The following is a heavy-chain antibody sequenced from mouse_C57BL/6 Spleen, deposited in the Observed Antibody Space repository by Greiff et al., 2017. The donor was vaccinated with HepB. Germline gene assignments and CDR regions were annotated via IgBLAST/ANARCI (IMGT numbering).Heavy chain of an antibody. J-gene: IGHJ3*01. CDR1: GFNIKDDY. Sequence: VQLQQSGAELVRPGASVKLSCTASGFNIKDDYMHWVKQRPEQGLEWIGWIDPENGDTEYASKLQGKATITADTSSNTAYLQLSSLTSEDTAVYYCTKTAQATGAWFAYWGQGTLVTVSA. CDR2: IDPENGDT. CDR3: TKTAQATGAWFAY. D-gene: IGHD3-2*02. V-gene: IGHV14-4*01.